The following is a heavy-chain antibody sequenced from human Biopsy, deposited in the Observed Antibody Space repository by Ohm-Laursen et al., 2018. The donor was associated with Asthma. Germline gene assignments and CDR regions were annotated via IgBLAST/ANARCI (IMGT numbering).Heavy chain of an antibody. V-gene: IGHV1-69*13. Sequence: SVKVSCKSLGGTFNTYVIGWVRQAPGQGLEWLGGINSVFGTTTYPQKFQDRVTITADDSTSTVYMELSSLRSEDTAVYYCARKAGSCISRTCYSLDFWGKGTLVTVSS. J-gene: IGHJ4*02. CDR3: ARKAGSCISRTCYSLDF. CDR2: INSVFGTT. CDR1: GGTFNTYV. D-gene: IGHD2-2*01.